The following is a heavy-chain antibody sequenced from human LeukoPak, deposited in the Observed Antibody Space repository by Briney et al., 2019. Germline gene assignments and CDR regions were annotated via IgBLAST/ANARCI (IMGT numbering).Heavy chain of an antibody. D-gene: IGHD4-11*01. CDR1: GGTFSSYA. J-gene: IGHJ6*03. V-gene: IGHV1-69*05. CDR2: IIPIFGTA. CDR3: ARMTKYYYYYMDV. Sequence: GASVKVSCKASGGTFSSYAISWVRQAPGQGLEWMGGIIPIFGTANYAQEFQGRVTITTDESTSTAYMELSSLRSEDTAVYYCARMTKYYYYYMDVWGKGTTVTVSS.